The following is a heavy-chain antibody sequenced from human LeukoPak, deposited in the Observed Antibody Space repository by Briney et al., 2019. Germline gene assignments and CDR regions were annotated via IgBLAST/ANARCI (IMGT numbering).Heavy chain of an antibody. Sequence: GGSLRLSCAASGFTFDDYTMHWVRQGPGQGLEWVSLIGWDGGSTSYAGSVKGRFTISRDNGKNSLYLQMNSLRTEDTALYYCARGASSSAFYYMDVWGKGTTVTVSS. D-gene: IGHD6-13*01. CDR2: IGWDGGST. CDR1: GFTFDDYT. CDR3: ARGASSSAFYYMDV. J-gene: IGHJ6*03. V-gene: IGHV3-43*01.